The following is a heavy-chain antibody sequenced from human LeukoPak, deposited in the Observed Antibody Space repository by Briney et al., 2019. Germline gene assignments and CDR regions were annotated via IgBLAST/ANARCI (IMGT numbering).Heavy chain of an antibody. Sequence: SETLSLTCTVSGDSISNSDYYWGWIRQPPGKGLEWIGTIYFTGRTYYNPSLTSRVTMSVDTSKSEFSLKLRSVTAADTAMYYCTRQRGSGHWYFDLWGRGTLVTVSS. CDR2: IYFTGRT. V-gene: IGHV4-39*01. D-gene: IGHD6-19*01. CDR1: GDSISNSDYY. CDR3: TRQRGSGHWYFDL. J-gene: IGHJ2*01.